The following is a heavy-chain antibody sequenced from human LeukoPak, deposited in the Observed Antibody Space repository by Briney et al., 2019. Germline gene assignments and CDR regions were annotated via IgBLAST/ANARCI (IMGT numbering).Heavy chain of an antibody. V-gene: IGHV3-74*01. J-gene: IGHJ3*02. CDR2: INSDGSST. D-gene: IGHD4-23*01. CDR1: GFIFSNYW. CDR3: ARGAGGFYI. Sequence: PGGSLRLSCAASGFIFSNYWMHWVRQAPGKGLVWVSRINSDGSSTIYADSVKGRFTISRDNAKNTLYLQMNSLRAEDTAVYYCARGAGGFYIWGQGKMGTVSS.